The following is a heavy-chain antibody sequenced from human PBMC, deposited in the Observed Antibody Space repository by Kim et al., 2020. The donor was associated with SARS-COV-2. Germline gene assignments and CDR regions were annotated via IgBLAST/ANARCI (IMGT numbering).Heavy chain of an antibody. V-gene: IGHV4-4*07. Sequence: SETLSLTCTVSGGFISDYYWNWIRQPAEKGLEWIGRIHTSGETNYNFSLKSRITMSLDTSKNQVSLKLSSVTAADTAIYYCARRGRGSRGHYYMDVWGKGTTVTVS. J-gene: IGHJ6*03. CDR3: ARRGRGSRGHYYMDV. CDR1: GGFISDYY. CDR2: IHTSGET. D-gene: IGHD3-16*01.